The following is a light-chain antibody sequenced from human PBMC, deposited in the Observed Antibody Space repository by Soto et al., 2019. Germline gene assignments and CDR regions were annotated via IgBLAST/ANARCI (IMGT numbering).Light chain of an antibody. CDR3: QTWGTGIQVI. CDR2: LNSDGSH. Sequence: QLVLTQSPSASASLGASVKLTCTLSSVHSTYAIAWHQQQPEKGPRYLMKLNSDGSHSKGDGIPDRFSGSSSGAERYLTISGLQSEDEADYYCQTWGTGIQVIFGGGTKLTVL. J-gene: IGLJ2*01. V-gene: IGLV4-69*01. CDR1: SVHSTYA.